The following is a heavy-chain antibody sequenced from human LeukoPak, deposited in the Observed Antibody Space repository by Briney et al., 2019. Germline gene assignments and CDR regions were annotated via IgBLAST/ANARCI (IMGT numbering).Heavy chain of an antibody. Sequence: QAGGSLRLSCAASGFTFSSYAMSWVRQAPGKGLEWVSAISGSGGSTYYADSVKGRFTISRDNSENTLYLQMNSLRAEDTAVYYCAKDSGSYPNGAFDIWGQGTMVTVSS. CDR3: AKDSGSYPNGAFDI. CDR1: GFTFSSYA. J-gene: IGHJ3*02. D-gene: IGHD1-26*01. CDR2: ISGSGGST. V-gene: IGHV3-23*01.